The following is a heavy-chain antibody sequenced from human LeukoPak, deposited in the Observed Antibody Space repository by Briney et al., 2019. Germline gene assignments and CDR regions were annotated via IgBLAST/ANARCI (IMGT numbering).Heavy chain of an antibody. V-gene: IGHV1-18*01. CDR3: ARAKLYYYDSSGYGNWFDP. J-gene: IGHJ5*02. CDR1: GYTFTSYG. CDR2: ISAYNGNT. D-gene: IGHD3-22*01. Sequence: AASVKVSCKASGYTFTSYGVSWVRQAPGQGLEWMGWISAYNGNTNYAQKLQGRVTMTTDTSTSTAYMELRSLRSDDTAVYYCARAKLYYYDSSGYGNWFDPWGQGTLVTVSS.